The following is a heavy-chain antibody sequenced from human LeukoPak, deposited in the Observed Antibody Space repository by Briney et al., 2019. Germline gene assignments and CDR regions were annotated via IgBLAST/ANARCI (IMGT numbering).Heavy chain of an antibody. J-gene: IGHJ4*02. Sequence: PSETLSLTRTVSGVSISTYYWSWFRQPAGKGLEWIGRLYASGPTNYNPSLKSRVTMSVDTSKNQLSLNVNSVTVADTAVYFCARHTRMWGYFDYWGQGTLVAVSS. CDR1: GVSISTYY. D-gene: IGHD1-26*01. CDR2: LYASGPT. CDR3: ARHTRMWGYFDY. V-gene: IGHV4-4*07.